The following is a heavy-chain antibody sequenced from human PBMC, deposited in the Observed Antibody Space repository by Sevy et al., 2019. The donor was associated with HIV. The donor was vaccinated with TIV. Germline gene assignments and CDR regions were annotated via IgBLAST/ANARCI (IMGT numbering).Heavy chain of an antibody. J-gene: IGHJ3*02. CDR1: GFTFSSYS. V-gene: IGHV3-21*01. CDR3: ARVRGSDYFRAAFDI. D-gene: IGHD3-22*01. Sequence: GGSLRLSCAASGFTFSSYSMNWVRQAPGKGLEWVSSISSSSSYIYYADSVKGRFTISRDNAKNSLYLQMNSLRAEDTAVYYRARVRGSDYFRAAFDIWGQGTMVTVSS. CDR2: ISSSSSYI.